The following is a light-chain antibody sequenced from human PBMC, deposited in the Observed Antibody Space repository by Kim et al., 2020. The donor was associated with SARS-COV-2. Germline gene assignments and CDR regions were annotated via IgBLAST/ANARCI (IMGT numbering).Light chain of an antibody. CDR2: KVS. J-gene: IGKJ1*01. CDR1: QSLVYRNGDTY. CDR3: MQGTHWPRT. Sequence: PAAISCVSSQSLVYRNGDTYLNWFQQRPGQSPRRLLYKVSNRDSGVPDRFSGSGSGTDFTLEISRVEAEDVGLYYCMQGTHWPRTFGQGTKVDIK. V-gene: IGKV2-30*01.